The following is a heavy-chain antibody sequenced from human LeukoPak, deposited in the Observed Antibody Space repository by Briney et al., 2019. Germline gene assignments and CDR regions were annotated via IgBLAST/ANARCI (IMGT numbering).Heavy chain of an antibody. D-gene: IGHD3-16*01. CDR3: ARLGDYGSMTETSENFDY. J-gene: IGHJ4*02. CDR2: ISSSGSTI. CDR1: GFTFSDYY. Sequence: GGSLRLSCAASGFTFSDYYMSWIRQAPGKGLEWVSYISSSGSTIYYADSVKGRFTISRDNSKNTLYLQMNSLRAEDTAVYYCARLGDYGSMTETSENFDYWGQGALVTVSS. V-gene: IGHV3-11*04.